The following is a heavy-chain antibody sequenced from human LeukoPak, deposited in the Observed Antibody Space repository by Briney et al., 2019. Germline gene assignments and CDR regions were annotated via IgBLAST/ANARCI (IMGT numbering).Heavy chain of an antibody. CDR3: ARGGPYATFGVVPARGWFDP. Sequence: SENLSLTCAVYGGSFSGYYWSWIRQPPGKGLEWIGEINHSGSTNYNPSLKSRVTISVDTSKNQFSLKLSSVTAADTAVYYCARGGPYATFGVVPARGWFDPWGQGTLVTVSS. J-gene: IGHJ5*02. CDR1: GGSFSGYY. V-gene: IGHV4-34*01. D-gene: IGHD3-3*01. CDR2: INHSGST.